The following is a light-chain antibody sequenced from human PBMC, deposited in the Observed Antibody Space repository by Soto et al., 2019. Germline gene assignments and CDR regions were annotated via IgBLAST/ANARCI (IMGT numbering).Light chain of an antibody. V-gene: IGKV1-39*01. CDR3: QQSYSAPRT. CDR1: QRISTY. Sequence: DIQMTQSPSSLSASVGDRVTITCRASQRISTYLNWYQQKPGKAPKLLIYAASTLQSGVPSRFGGSRSGTDFTLTISSLQPEDFATYYSQQSYSAPRTFGQGTKLEIK. CDR2: AAS. J-gene: IGKJ2*01.